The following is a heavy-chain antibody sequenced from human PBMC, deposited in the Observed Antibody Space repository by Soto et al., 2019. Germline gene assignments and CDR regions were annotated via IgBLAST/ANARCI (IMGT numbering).Heavy chain of an antibody. CDR2: IYPSNSNT. J-gene: IGHJ4*02. CDR1: GYRFINYW. V-gene: IGHV5-51*01. D-gene: IGHD3-10*01. Sequence: PGESLKISCKGSGYRFINYWIGWVRHMPGKGLEWMGIIYPSNSNTRYSPAFQGQITISVDKSVSTAYLQWDSLKASDTAMYYCAIEVTLTLDFWGQGSQVTVSS. CDR3: AIEVTLTLDF.